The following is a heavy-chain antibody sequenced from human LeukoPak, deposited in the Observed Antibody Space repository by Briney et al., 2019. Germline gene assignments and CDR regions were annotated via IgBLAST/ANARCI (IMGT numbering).Heavy chain of an antibody. CDR3: ARDGRDCSGGSCYHNWFDP. CDR2: IYTTGST. D-gene: IGHD2-15*01. V-gene: IGHV4-61*02. CDR1: GGSISSGSYY. Sequence: SETLSLTCTVSGGSISSGSYYWSWIRQPAGKGLEWIGRIYTTGSTNYNPSLKSRVTISIDTSKNQFSLKLSSVTAADTAVYYCARDGRDCSGGSCYHNWFDPWGQGTLVTVSS. J-gene: IGHJ5*02.